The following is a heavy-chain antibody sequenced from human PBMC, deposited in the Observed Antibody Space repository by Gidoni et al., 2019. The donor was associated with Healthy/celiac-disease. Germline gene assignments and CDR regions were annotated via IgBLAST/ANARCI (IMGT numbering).Heavy chain of an antibody. V-gene: IGHV3-21*01. CDR3: ASSGTGLIDY. Sequence: EVQRVESGGGLVKPGGSLRLSCAASGFTFSSYSMNWVRKAPGKGLEWVSSISSSSSYIYYADSVKGRFTISRDNAKNSLYLQMNSLRAEDTAVYYCASSGTGLIDYWGQGTLVTVSS. CDR2: ISSSSSYI. J-gene: IGHJ4*02. CDR1: GFTFSSYS. D-gene: IGHD1-26*01.